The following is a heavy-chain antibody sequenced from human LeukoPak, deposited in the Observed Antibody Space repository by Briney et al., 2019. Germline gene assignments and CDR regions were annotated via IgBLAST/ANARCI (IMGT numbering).Heavy chain of an antibody. CDR1: GFIFSSYW. V-gene: IGHV3-7*03. Sequence: GGSLRLSCAASGFIFSSYWMAWVRQAPGKGLEWVANIKEDGSDKNYVDSVKGRFTISRDNAKNSLYLEMNSLRAEDTAVYFCARANPQTFWIFDYWGQGTLVTVSS. CDR3: ARANPQTFWIFDY. D-gene: IGHD3-3*01. J-gene: IGHJ4*02. CDR2: IKEDGSDK.